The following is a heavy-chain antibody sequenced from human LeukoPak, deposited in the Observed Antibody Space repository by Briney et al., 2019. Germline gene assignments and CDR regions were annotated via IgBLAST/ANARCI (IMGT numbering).Heavy chain of an antibody. CDR2: IGHSGST. V-gene: IGHV4-34*01. D-gene: IGHD2-2*01. Sequence: SETLSLTCAVYGVSFSDYYWTWIRQPPGKGLEWIGEIGHSGSTNYNPSLKSRVTLSVDTSKNQFSLTLSSVTAADTAVYYCARVARCTSCFDVDYWGQGTLVTVSS. CDR3: ARVARCTSCFDVDY. CDR1: GVSFSDYY. J-gene: IGHJ4*02.